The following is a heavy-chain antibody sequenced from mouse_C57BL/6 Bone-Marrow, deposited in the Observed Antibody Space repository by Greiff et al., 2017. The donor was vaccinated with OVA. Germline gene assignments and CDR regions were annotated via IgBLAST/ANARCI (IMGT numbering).Heavy chain of an antibody. J-gene: IGHJ2*01. CDR2: IDPSDSYT. Sequence: QVHVKQPGAELVKPGASVKLSCKASGYTFTSYWMQWVKQRPGQGLEWIGEIDPSDSYTNYNQKFKGKATLTVDTSSSTAYMQLSSLTSEDSAVYYCARPGYWGQGTTLTVSS. CDR3: ARPGY. CDR1: GYTFTSYW. V-gene: IGHV1-50*01.